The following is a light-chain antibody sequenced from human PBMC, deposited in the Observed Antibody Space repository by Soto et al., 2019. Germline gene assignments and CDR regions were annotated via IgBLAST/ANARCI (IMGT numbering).Light chain of an antibody. CDR1: SSDVGSYNR. CDR3: SSYTSSTTFV. Sequence: QSALTQPPSVSGSPGQSVTISCTGTSSDVGSYNRVSWYQQPPGTAPKLIIYEVSDRPSGVPDRFSGSKSGNTASPTISGLQAEDEADYYCSSYTSSTTFVFGGGTKVTVL. CDR2: EVS. V-gene: IGLV2-18*02. J-gene: IGLJ2*01.